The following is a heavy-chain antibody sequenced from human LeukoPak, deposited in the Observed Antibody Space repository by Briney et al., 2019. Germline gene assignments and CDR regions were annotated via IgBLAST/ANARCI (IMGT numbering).Heavy chain of an antibody. CDR1: GFTFSSYA. J-gene: IGHJ4*02. CDR2: ISGSGGST. D-gene: IGHD5-24*01. Sequence: GGSLRLSCAASGFTFSSYAMSWVRQAPGKGLEWVSAISGSGGSTYYADSVKGRFTISRDNSKNTLYLQMNSLRAEDTAVYYCARALLVRNGYNYSPNYFDYWGQGTLVTVSS. V-gene: IGHV3-23*01. CDR3: ARALLVRNGYNYSPNYFDY.